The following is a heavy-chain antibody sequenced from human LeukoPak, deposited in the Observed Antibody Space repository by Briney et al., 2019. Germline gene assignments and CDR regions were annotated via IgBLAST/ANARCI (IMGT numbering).Heavy chain of an antibody. J-gene: IGHJ4*02. CDR1: GFTFSSYG. D-gene: IGHD2/OR15-2a*01. Sequence: GGSLRLSCAASGFTFSSYGMHWVRQAPGKGLEWVAFIRYDGSNKYYADSVKGRFTISRDNSKNTLYLQMNSLRAEDTAVYFCATSGLSRFGFWGQGTLVTVSS. V-gene: IGHV3-30*02. CDR3: ATSGLSRFGF. CDR2: IRYDGSNK.